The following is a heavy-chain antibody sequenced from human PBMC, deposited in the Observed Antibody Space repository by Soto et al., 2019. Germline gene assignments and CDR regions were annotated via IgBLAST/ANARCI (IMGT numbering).Heavy chain of an antibody. CDR2: INHSGST. J-gene: IGHJ6*03. V-gene: IGHV4-34*01. CDR3: ARDRRPYCSGGSCNPPPGYYYYYMDV. CDR1: GGSFSGYY. Sequence: SETLSLTCAVYGGSFSGYYWSWIRQPPGKGLEWIGEINHSGSTNYNPSLKSRVTISVDTSKNQFSLKLSSVTAADTAVYYCARDRRPYCSGGSCNPPPGYYYYYMDVWGKGTTVTVSS. D-gene: IGHD2-15*01.